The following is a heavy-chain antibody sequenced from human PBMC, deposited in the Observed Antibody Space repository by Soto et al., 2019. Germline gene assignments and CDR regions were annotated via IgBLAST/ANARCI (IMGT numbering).Heavy chain of an antibody. CDR3: ARQWEQKPYYYYGMDV. V-gene: IGHV4-34*01. J-gene: IGHJ6*02. D-gene: IGHD1-26*01. Sequence: SETLSLTCAVYGGSFSGYYWSWIRQPPGKGLEWIGEINHSGSTNYNPSLKSRVTISVDTSKNQFSLKLSSVTAADTAVYYCARQWEQKPYYYYGMDVWGQGTTVTVSS. CDR1: GGSFSGYY. CDR2: INHSGST.